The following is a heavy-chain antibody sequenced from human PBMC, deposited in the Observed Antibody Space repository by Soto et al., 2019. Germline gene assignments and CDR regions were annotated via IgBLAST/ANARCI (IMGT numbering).Heavy chain of an antibody. CDR1: GGSFSGYY. Sequence: PSETLSLTCAVYGGSFSGYYWSWIRQPPGKGLEWIGEINHSGSTNYNPSLKSRVTISVDTSKNQFSLKLSSVTAADTAVYYCARGRHGIITMVRGVIRPIDYWGQGTLVTVSS. J-gene: IGHJ4*02. V-gene: IGHV4-34*01. D-gene: IGHD3-10*01. CDR3: ARGRHGIITMVRGVIRPIDY. CDR2: INHSGST.